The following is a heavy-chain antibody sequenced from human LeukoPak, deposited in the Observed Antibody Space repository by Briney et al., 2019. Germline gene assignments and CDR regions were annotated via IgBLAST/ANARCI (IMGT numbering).Heavy chain of an antibody. Sequence: SVKVSCKASGGTFSSYAISWVRQAPGQGLEWMGGIIPIFGTANYAQKFQGRVTITADESTSTAYMELSSLRSEDTAVYYCATDYYGSGSYFLYWGQGTLVTVSS. CDR2: IIPIFGTA. D-gene: IGHD3-10*01. V-gene: IGHV1-69*13. CDR1: GGTFSSYA. CDR3: ATDYYGSGSYFLY. J-gene: IGHJ4*02.